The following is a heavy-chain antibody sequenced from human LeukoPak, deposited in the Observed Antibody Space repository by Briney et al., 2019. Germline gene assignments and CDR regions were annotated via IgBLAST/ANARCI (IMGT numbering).Heavy chain of an antibody. D-gene: IGHD3-9*01. J-gene: IGHJ5*02. CDR2: ISAYNGNT. Sequence: ASVKVSCKASGYTFTSYGISWVRQAPGQRLEWMGWISAYNGNTNYAQKLQGRVTMTTDTSTSTAYMELRSLRSDDTAVYYCARESYYDILTGYYLNWFDPWGQGTLVTVSS. CDR1: GYTFTSYG. CDR3: ARESYYDILTGYYLNWFDP. V-gene: IGHV1-18*01.